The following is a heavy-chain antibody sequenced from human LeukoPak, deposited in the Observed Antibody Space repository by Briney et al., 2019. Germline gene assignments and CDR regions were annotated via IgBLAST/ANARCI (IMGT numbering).Heavy chain of an antibody. CDR1: GFTLRSCA. CDR3: AKANSGSYLDYFDS. Sequence: PGESLRLSCAASGFTLRSCAMSWVPQAPGRGLEWVSTISHTGGSTHYADSVKGRFTISRDNSKNTVYLQVNTVRADDTAVYYCAKANSGSYLDYFDSWGQGTLVTVSS. V-gene: IGHV3-23*01. J-gene: IGHJ4*02. CDR2: ISHTGGST. D-gene: IGHD1-26*01.